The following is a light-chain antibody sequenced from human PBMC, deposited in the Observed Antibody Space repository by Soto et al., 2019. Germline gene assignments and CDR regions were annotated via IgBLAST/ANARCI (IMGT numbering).Light chain of an antibody. CDR2: EVS. V-gene: IGLV2-14*01. CDR1: SSNVGPADA. CDR3: SSYTSSSTLYV. Sequence: QAVVTQPPSVSGAPGQRVTISCTGASSNVGPADAVHWYQQHPGKAPKLMIYEVSNRPSGVSNRFSGSKSGNTASLTISGLQAEDEADYYCSSYTSSSTLYVFGTGTKLTVL. J-gene: IGLJ1*01.